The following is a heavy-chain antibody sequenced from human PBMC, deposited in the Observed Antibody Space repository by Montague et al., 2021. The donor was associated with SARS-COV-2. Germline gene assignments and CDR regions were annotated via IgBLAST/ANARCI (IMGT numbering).Heavy chain of an antibody. J-gene: IGHJ4*02. CDR3: ARQKDGGYSGYDFFDC. CDR2: VYYTGGT. CDR1: GGSISSNSYY. D-gene: IGHD5-12*01. V-gene: IGHV4-39*01. Sequence: SETLSLTCTVSGGSISSNSYYWGWIRQPPGKWLEWIGSVYYTGGTYYSPSLQSRLIISVDTSKNQFSLRLSSVTVTDTAVYYCARQKDGGYSGYDFFDCWGQGTLVTVSS.